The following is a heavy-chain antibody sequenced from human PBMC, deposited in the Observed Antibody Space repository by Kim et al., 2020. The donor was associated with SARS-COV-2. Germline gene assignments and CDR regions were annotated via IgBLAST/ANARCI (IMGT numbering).Heavy chain of an antibody. CDR2: ISYDGSNK. J-gene: IGHJ6*02. V-gene: IGHV3-30-3*01. Sequence: GGSLRLSCAASGFTFSSYAMHWVRQAPGKGLEWVAVISYDGSNKYYADSVKGRFTISRDNSKNTLYLQMNSLRAEDTAVYYCAREGGLTIFGVVRDRFRDHLSSYYYGMDVWGQGTTVTVSS. CDR3: AREGGLTIFGVVRDRFRDHLSSYYYGMDV. D-gene: IGHD3-3*01. CDR1: GFTFSSYA.